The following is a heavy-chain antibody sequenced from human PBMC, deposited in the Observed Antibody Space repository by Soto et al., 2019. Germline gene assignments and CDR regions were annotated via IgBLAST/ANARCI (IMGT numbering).Heavy chain of an antibody. Sequence: PSETLSLTCAVYGGSFSGYYWSWIRQPPGKGLEWIGEINHSGSTNYNPSLKSRVTISVDTSKNQFSLKLSSVTAADTAVYYCASFYSITMVRGSWFDPWGQGTLVTVSS. V-gene: IGHV4-34*01. CDR3: ASFYSITMVRGSWFDP. CDR2: INHSGST. J-gene: IGHJ5*02. CDR1: GGSFSGYY. D-gene: IGHD3-10*01.